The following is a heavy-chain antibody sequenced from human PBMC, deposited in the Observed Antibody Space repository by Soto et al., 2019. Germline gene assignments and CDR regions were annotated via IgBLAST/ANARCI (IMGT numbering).Heavy chain of an antibody. CDR3: ARTYSASWESDY. V-gene: IGHV4-34*01. Sequence: PSETLSLTCAVYGGSFSSYYWSWIRQPPGKGLEWIGEITHSGSTNYNPSLKSRVTISVDTSKTQFSLRLSSVTAADTAVYYCARTYSASWESDYWGQGTLVTSPQ. CDR1: GGSFSSYY. CDR2: ITHSGST. J-gene: IGHJ4*02. D-gene: IGHD6-13*01.